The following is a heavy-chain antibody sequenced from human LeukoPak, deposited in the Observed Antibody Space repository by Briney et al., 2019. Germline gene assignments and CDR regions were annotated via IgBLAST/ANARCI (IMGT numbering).Heavy chain of an antibody. J-gene: IGHJ3*02. Sequence: SETLSLTCTVSGGSISSYYWSWIRQPPGKGLEWIGYIYYSGSTNYNPSLKSRVTISVDTSKNQFSLKLSSVTAADTAVYYCARTITTGAFDIWSQGTMVTVSS. D-gene: IGHD3-22*01. CDR1: GGSISSYY. V-gene: IGHV4-59*08. CDR3: ARTITTGAFDI. CDR2: IYYSGST.